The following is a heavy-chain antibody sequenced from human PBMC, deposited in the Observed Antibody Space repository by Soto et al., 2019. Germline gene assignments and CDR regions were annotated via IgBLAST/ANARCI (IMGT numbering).Heavy chain of an antibody. Sequence: QVQLQESGPGLVKPSGTLSLTCAVSGGSISSSNWWSWVRQPPGKRLEWIGEIYHSGSTNYNPSLKSRVTISVDKSKNQFSLKLSSVTAADTAVYYCARVRTYYDSSGYYFRDFDYWGQGTLVTVSS. J-gene: IGHJ4*02. CDR3: ARVRTYYDSSGYYFRDFDY. D-gene: IGHD3-22*01. CDR1: GGSISSSNW. CDR2: IYHSGST. V-gene: IGHV4-4*02.